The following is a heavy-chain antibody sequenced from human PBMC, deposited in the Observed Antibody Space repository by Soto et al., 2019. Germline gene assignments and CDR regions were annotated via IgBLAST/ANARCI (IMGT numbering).Heavy chain of an antibody. CDR3: ARDYGYLSFDY. D-gene: IGHD4-17*01. V-gene: IGHV2-5*02. Sequence: QITLKESGPTLVKPTQTLTLTCTFSGFSLSTSGVGVGWIRQPPGKALEWLALIYWDDDKRYSPSLKSRLTITNDTSKNQVVLTMTNMDPVDTSTYYCARDYGYLSFDYWGQGTLVTVSS. CDR2: IYWDDDK. CDR1: GFSLSTSGVG. J-gene: IGHJ4*02.